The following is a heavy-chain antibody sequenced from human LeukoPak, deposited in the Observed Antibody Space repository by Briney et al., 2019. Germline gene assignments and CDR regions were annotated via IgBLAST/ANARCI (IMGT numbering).Heavy chain of an antibody. CDR2: ISYDGSNK. V-gene: IGHV3-30*18. CDR1: GFTFSSYG. Sequence: GGSLRLSCAASGFTFSSYGMHWVRQAPGKGLEWVAVISYDGSNKYYADSVKGRFTISRDNSKNTLYLQMNSLRAEDTAVYYCAKADGLQLLGPIDYWGQGTLVTVPS. J-gene: IGHJ4*02. D-gene: IGHD5-24*01. CDR3: AKADGLQLLGPIDY.